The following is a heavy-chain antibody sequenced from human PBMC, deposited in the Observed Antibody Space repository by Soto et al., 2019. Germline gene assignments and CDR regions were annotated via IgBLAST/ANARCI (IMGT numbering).Heavy chain of an antibody. D-gene: IGHD3-3*01. Sequence: EVQLVESGGGLLQPGGSLRLSCAASGFTFSNYWLNWVRQAPGKALVWVSRINSDGRTTNYADSVKGRFTISRDNAKNTLHLQMNSLRADDTAVYYCARIDFWSGMDVWGQGTTVTVSS. CDR1: GFTFSNYW. J-gene: IGHJ6*02. CDR3: ARIDFWSGMDV. V-gene: IGHV3-74*01. CDR2: INSDGRTT.